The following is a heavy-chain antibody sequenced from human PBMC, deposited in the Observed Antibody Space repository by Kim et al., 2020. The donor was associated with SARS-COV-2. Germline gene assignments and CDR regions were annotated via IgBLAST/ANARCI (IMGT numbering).Heavy chain of an antibody. CDR3: TTVTPRGYYYYGMDV. D-gene: IGHD1-20*01. V-gene: IGHV3-15*01. J-gene: IGHJ6*02. Sequence: APVKGRFTISRDDSKNTLYLQMNSLKTEDTAVYYCTTVTPRGYYYYGMDVWGQGTTVTVSS.